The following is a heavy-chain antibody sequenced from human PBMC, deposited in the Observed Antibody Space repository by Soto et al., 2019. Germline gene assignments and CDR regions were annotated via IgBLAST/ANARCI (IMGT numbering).Heavy chain of an antibody. V-gene: IGHV1-3*01. CDR3: ARANSIRSSSWEISEYFQH. D-gene: IGHD6-13*01. CDR2: INAGNGNT. Sequence: GASVKVSCKASGYTFTSYGISWVRQAPGQRLEWMGWINAGNGNTKYSQKFQGRVTITRDTSASTAHMELSSLRSEDTAVYYCARANSIRSSSWEISEYFQHWG. J-gene: IGHJ1*01. CDR1: GYTFTSYG.